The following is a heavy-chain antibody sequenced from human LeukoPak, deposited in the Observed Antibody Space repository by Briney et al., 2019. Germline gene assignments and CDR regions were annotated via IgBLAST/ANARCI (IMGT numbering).Heavy chain of an antibody. CDR3: ARDRGPAAAPFDY. CDR1: GGFISSYY. Sequence: SETLSLTCTVSGGFISSYYWSWIRQPPGKGLEWIGYIYYSGSTNYNPSLKSRVTISVDTSKNQFSLKLSSVTAADTAVYYCARDRGPAAAPFDYWGQGTLVTASS. D-gene: IGHD6-13*01. J-gene: IGHJ4*02. CDR2: IYYSGST. V-gene: IGHV4-59*01.